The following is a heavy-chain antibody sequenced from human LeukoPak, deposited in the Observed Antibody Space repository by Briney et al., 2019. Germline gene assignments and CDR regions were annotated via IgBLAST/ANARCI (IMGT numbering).Heavy chain of an antibody. CDR3: ARDGDYGDYVLVGPRDYYYGMDV. D-gene: IGHD4-17*01. CDR2: ISAYNGNT. V-gene: IGHV1-18*01. J-gene: IGHJ6*02. Sequence: RASVKVSCKASGYTFTSYGISWVRQAPGQGLEWMGWISAYNGNTNYAQKLQGRVTMTTDTSTSTDYMELRSLRSDDTAVYYCARDGDYGDYVLVGPRDYYYGMDVWGQGTTVTVSS. CDR1: GYTFTSYG.